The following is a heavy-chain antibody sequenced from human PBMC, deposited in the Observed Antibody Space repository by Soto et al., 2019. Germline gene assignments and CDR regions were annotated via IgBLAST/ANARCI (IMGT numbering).Heavy chain of an antibody. D-gene: IGHD3-3*01. CDR2: IFSNDEK. CDR1: GFSLSNARMG. J-gene: IGHJ5*02. Sequence: SGPTLVNPTETLTLTCTVPGFSLSNARMGVSWIRQPPGKALEWLAHIFSNDEKSYSTSLKSRLTISKDTSKSQVVLTMTNMDPVDTATYYCARTLYYDFWSGYNSNWFDPWGQGTLVTVSS. CDR3: ARTLYYDFWSGYNSNWFDP. V-gene: IGHV2-26*01.